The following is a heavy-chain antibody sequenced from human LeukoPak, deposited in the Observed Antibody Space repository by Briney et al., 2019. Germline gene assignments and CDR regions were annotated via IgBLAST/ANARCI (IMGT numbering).Heavy chain of an antibody. CDR2: ISRSSRYI. CDR1: GFTFSTYT. CDR3: ARGALFSMGGVLVAASMPSAFDI. V-gene: IGHV3-21*01. Sequence: KPGGSLRLSCAASGFTFSTYTMNWVRQAPGKGLEWVSSISRSSRYIYFADSVRGRFTISRDNAKNSLYLQMNSLRAEDTAVYYCARGALFSMGGVLVAASMPSAFDIWGQGTVVTVSS. J-gene: IGHJ3*02. D-gene: IGHD2-2*01.